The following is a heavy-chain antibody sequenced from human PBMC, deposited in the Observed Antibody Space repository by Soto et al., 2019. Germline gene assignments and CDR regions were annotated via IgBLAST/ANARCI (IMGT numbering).Heavy chain of an antibody. CDR3: ARAHYYDSSGYYYEAHYFDY. J-gene: IGHJ4*02. D-gene: IGHD3-22*01. CDR1: GGTFSSYA. V-gene: IGHV1-69*13. CDR2: IIPIFGTA. Sequence: EASVKVSCKASGGTFSSYAISWVRQAPGQGLEWMGGIIPIFGTANYAQKFQGRVTITADESTSTAYMELSSLRSEDTAVYYCARAHYYDSSGYYYEAHYFDYWGQGTLVTVSS.